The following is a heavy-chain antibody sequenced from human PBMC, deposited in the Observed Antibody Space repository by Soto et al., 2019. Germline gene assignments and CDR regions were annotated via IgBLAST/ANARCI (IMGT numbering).Heavy chain of an antibody. CDR2: VYPGDSDT. V-gene: IGHV5-51*01. Sequence: GESLKISCKGFGYSFADYWIAWVRQMPGKGLEWMGIVYPGDSDTRYSPSFEGQVTISADKSISTAYLQWSSLKASDTAMYYCARQRYGMDVWGQGTTVTVSS. J-gene: IGHJ6*02. CDR1: GYSFADYW. CDR3: ARQRYGMDV.